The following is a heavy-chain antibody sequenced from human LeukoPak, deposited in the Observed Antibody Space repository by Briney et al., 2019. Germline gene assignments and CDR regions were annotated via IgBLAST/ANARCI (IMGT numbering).Heavy chain of an antibody. CDR2: ISGDGGTT. D-gene: IGHD4-11*01. CDR1: GFTFSTHA. CDR3: ANQYPG. Sequence: GGSLRLSCAASGFTFSTHAMAWVRQAPGKGLDWVSAISGDGGTTYYADSVKGRFTISRDNSKNTLYLQMNTLRAEDTAVYYCANQYPGWGQGTLVSVSS. V-gene: IGHV3-23*01. J-gene: IGHJ4*02.